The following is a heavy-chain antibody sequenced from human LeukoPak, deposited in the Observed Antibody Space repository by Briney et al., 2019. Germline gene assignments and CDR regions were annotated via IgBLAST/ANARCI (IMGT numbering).Heavy chain of an antibody. CDR2: IFGGGST. J-gene: IGHJ4*02. CDR1: GFTVSSNY. CDR3: ARERRTFDY. V-gene: IGHV3-66*01. Sequence: GGSLRLSCAASGFTVSSNYVSWVRQAPGKGLEWVSVIFGGGSTYYADSVKGRFTISRDNAKNSLYLQMNSLRAEDTAVYYCARERRTFDYWGQGTLVTVSS.